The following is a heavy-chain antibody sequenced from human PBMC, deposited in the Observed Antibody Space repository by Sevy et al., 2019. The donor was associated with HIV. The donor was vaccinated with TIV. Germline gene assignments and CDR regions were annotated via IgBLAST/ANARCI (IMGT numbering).Heavy chain of an antibody. CDR2: ISRSSRTI. D-gene: IGHD6-19*01. CDR3: ARAYSGGWPQGAWTDY. Sequence: GGSLRLSCAASGFTFRTYSMNWVRQAPGKGLEWLSYISRSSRTIYYADSVEGRFTISRDNAKNSLYLQINSLRAEDTTVYYCARAYSGGWPQGAWTDYWGPGTLVTVSS. J-gene: IGHJ4*02. V-gene: IGHV3-48*01. CDR1: GFTFRTYS.